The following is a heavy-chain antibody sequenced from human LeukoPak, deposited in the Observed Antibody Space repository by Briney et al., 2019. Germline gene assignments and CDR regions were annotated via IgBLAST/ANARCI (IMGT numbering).Heavy chain of an antibody. V-gene: IGHV2-5*02. D-gene: IGHD3-22*01. Sequence: SGPTLVKPTQTLTLTCTFSGFSLSTSGAGVGWIRQPPGEALEWLALIYWDDDKRYSPSLKSRLTITKDTSKNQVVLTMTNMDPVDTATYYCAHTSYYYDSSGYYQYYFDYWGQGTLVTVSS. CDR3: AHTSYYYDSSGYYQYYFDY. CDR1: GFSLSTSGAG. J-gene: IGHJ4*02. CDR2: IYWDDDK.